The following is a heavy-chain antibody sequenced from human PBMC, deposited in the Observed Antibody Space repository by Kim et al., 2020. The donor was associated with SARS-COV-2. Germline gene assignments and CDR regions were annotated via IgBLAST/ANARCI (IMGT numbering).Heavy chain of an antibody. V-gene: IGHV4-34*01. CDR3: ARGAPGH. J-gene: IGHJ1*01. Sequence: HSGRTTYTPSLKSRVSMSVDTSKNQFSLKLTSVTAADTAVYYCARGAPGHWGQGTLVTVSS. CDR2: HSGRT.